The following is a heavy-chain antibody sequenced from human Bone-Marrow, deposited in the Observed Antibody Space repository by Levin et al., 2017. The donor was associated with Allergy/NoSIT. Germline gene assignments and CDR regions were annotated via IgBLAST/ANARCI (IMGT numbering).Heavy chain of an antibody. D-gene: IGHD1-1*01. CDR2: VFSSGST. CDR1: GGSVSSDNYY. V-gene: IGHV4-61*01. Sequence: PSETLSLTCTLSGGSVSSDNYYWSWIRQSPGKGLEWIGYVFSSGSTLYNPSLKSRVTISVDTSKNQFSLRLTSVTAADTAVYYCAREKRFCDTTTCLVFDYWGQGSLVTVSS. J-gene: IGHJ4*02. CDR3: AREKRFCDTTTCLVFDY.